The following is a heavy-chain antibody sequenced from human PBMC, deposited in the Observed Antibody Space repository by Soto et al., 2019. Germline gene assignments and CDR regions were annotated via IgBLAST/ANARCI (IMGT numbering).Heavy chain of an antibody. J-gene: IGHJ5*02. CDR3: ARDRHNNFFDP. Sequence: TLSLNCTVSCPSMRSGGYYWTWIRQSPGKGLEWIGYIYYSGSTYYNPSLESRVAISLDTSRSQFSLTLHSVTAADTAIYYCARDRHNNFFDPWGQGTLVTVS. D-gene: IGHD6-6*01. V-gene: IGHV4-31*03. CDR1: CPSMRSGGYY. CDR2: IYYSGST.